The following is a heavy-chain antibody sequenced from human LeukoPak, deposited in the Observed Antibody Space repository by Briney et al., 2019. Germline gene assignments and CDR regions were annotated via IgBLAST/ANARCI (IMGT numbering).Heavy chain of an antibody. Sequence: PGGSLRLSCAASGFTFSSYAMSWVRQAPGKGLEWVSAISGSGGSTYYADSVKGRFAISRDNSKNTLYLQMNSLRAEDTAVYYCATPRDVRWSLGFQHWGQGTLVTVSS. CDR2: ISGSGGST. J-gene: IGHJ1*01. CDR1: GFTFSSYA. CDR3: ATPRDVRWSLGFQH. D-gene: IGHD2-15*01. V-gene: IGHV3-23*01.